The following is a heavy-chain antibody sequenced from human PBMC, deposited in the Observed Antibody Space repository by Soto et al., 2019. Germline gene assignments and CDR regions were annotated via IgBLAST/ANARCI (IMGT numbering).Heavy chain of an antibody. CDR3: ATRTYGDYVDFYFDY. Sequence: ASVKVSCKVSGYTLTELSMHWVRQAPGKGLEWMGGFDPEDGETIYAQKFQGRVTMTEDTSTDTAYMELSSLRSEDTAVYYCATRTYGDYVDFYFDYWGQGTLVTVSS. CDR1: GYTLTELS. CDR2: FDPEDGET. J-gene: IGHJ4*02. V-gene: IGHV1-24*01. D-gene: IGHD4-17*01.